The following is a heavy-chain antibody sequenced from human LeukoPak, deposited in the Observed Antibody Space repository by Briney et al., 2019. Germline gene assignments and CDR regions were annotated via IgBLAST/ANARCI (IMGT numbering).Heavy chain of an antibody. CDR3: AKGGLSELYCSGGSCYSTLDY. Sequence: GGSLRLSCAASGFSFSNYGMNWVCQAPGKGLEWVSGITGNGGTTYYADSVRGRFTISRDNSKNTVYLQMNSLRAEDTAVYYCAKGGLSELYCSGGSCYSTLDYWGQGTLVTVSS. D-gene: IGHD2-15*01. CDR1: GFSFSNYG. CDR2: ITGNGGTT. V-gene: IGHV3-23*01. J-gene: IGHJ4*02.